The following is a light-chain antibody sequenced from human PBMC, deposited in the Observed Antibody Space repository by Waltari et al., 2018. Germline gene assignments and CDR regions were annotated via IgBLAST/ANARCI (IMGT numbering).Light chain of an antibody. V-gene: IGKV1-39*01. CDR1: QSISSY. CDR3: QQSYSIPFT. CDR2: AAS. Sequence: DIQMTESPSSLSASVGGRVTITCRASQSISSYLNWYQQKPGKAPKLLIYAASSLQSGVPSRFSGSGSGTDYTLTISSLQPEDFATYYCQQSYSIPFTFGPGTKVEIK. J-gene: IGKJ3*01.